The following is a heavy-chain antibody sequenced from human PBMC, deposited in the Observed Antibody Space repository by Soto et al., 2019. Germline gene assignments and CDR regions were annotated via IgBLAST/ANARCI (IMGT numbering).Heavy chain of an antibody. D-gene: IGHD4-4*01. Sequence: PSETLSLTCTVSGGSISSISYYWGWIRQPPGKGLEWIGSIYYSGSTYYNPSLKSRVTISVDTSKNQFSLKLSSVTAADTAVYYCARHLGLTTVTTRSIFWRGQYTWFDPWGQGTLVTVSS. CDR2: IYYSGST. CDR1: GGSISSISYY. J-gene: IGHJ5*02. V-gene: IGHV4-39*01. CDR3: ARHLGLTTVTTRSIFWRGQYTWFDP.